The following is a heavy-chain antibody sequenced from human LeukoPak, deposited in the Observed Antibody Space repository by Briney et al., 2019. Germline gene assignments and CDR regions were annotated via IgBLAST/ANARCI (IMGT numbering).Heavy chain of an antibody. V-gene: IGHV4-34*01. CDR3: ARSRQVGTAMVVSRYDY. D-gene: IGHD5-18*01. J-gene: IGHJ4*02. CDR2: INHSGST. Sequence: PSETLSLTCTVSGGSISSYYWSWIRQPPGKGLEWIGEINHSGSTNYNPSLKSRVTISVDTSKNQFSLKLSSVTAADTAVYYCARSRQVGTAMVVSRYDYWGQGTLVTVSS. CDR1: GGSISSYY.